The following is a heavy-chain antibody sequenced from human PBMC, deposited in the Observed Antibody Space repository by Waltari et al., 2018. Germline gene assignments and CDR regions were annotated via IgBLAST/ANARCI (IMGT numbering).Heavy chain of an antibody. CDR3: ARAPSYYYDSSGYFDY. CDR2: IIPILGIA. Sequence: QVQLVQSGAEVKKPGSSVKVSCKASGGTFSSYAISWVRQAPGQGLEWMGGIIPILGIANYAQKLQGRVTITADESTSTAYMELSSLRSEDTAVYYCARAPSYYYDSSGYFDYWGQGTLVTVSS. CDR1: GGTFSSYA. D-gene: IGHD3-22*01. V-gene: IGHV1-69*04. J-gene: IGHJ4*02.